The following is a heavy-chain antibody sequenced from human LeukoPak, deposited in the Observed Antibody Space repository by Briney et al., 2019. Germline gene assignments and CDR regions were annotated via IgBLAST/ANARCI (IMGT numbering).Heavy chain of an antibody. CDR2: ISGSSSYI. CDR3: ARGLGAV. J-gene: IGHJ4*02. CDR1: GFTFSSYS. V-gene: IGHV3-21*01. D-gene: IGHD6-19*01. Sequence: GESLRLSCAASGFTFSSYSMNWVRQAPGKGLEWVSSISGSSSYINYADSVKGRFTISRDNAQNSLFLQLNSLRAEDTAVYYCARGLGAVWGQGTLVTVSS.